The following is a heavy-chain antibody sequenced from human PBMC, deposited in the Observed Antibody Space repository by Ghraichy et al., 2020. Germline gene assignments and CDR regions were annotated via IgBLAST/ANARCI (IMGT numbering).Heavy chain of an antibody. J-gene: IGHJ5*02. D-gene: IGHD3-22*01. CDR1: GFSLSTSGVG. CDR3: AHRPYYYDSSGYRDWFDP. V-gene: IGHV2-5*01. Sequence: SGPTLVKPTQTLTLTCTFSGFSLSTSGVGVGWIRQPPGKALEWLALIYWNDDKRYSPSLKSRLTITKDTSKNQVVLTMTNMDPVDTATYYCAHRPYYYDSSGYRDWFDPWGQGTLVTVSS. CDR2: IYWNDDK.